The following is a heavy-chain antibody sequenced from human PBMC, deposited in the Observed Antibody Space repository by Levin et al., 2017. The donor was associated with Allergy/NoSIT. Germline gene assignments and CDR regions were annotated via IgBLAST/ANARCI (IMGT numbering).Heavy chain of an antibody. CDR3: ARDGAAAGRFVY. Sequence: PGVSLRLSCVASGFTFSSYGVNWVRQAPGKGLEWVSFISSGGTYIYYADSVKGRFTISRDNAKNSLYLQMNSLRAEDTAVYYCARDGAAAGRFVYWGQGTLVTVSS. V-gene: IGHV3-21*01. D-gene: IGHD6-13*01. CDR1: GFTFSSYG. J-gene: IGHJ4*02. CDR2: ISSGGTYI.